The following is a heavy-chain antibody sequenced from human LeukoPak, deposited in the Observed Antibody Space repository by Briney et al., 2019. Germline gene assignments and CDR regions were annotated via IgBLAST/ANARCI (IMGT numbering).Heavy chain of an antibody. CDR3: ARGYYDNSGYSLLDY. CDR1: GGSISSGSYY. CDR2: IYTSGST. Sequence: PSETLSLTCTVSGGSISSGSYYWSWIRQPAGKGLEWIGRIYTSGSTNYNPSLKSRVTISVDKSKDQFSLKLSSVTAADTAVYYCARGYYDNSGYSLLDYWGQGTLVTVSS. D-gene: IGHD3-22*01. J-gene: IGHJ4*02. V-gene: IGHV4-61*02.